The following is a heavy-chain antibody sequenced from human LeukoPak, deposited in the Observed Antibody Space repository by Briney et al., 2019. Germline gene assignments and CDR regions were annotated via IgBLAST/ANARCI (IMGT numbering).Heavy chain of an antibody. V-gene: IGHV3-23*01. CDR3: ARARGILLLDY. Sequence: GGSLRLSCAASGFTFSSHGMSWVRQAPGKGLEWVSAISGSGGSTYYADSVKGRFTISRDNSKNTLYLQMNSLRAEDTAVYYCARARGILLLDYWGQGTLVTVSS. D-gene: IGHD3-10*01. J-gene: IGHJ4*02. CDR2: ISGSGGST. CDR1: GFTFSSHG.